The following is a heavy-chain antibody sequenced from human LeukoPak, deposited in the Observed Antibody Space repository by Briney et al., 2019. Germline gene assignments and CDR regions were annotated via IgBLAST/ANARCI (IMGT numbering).Heavy chain of an antibody. D-gene: IGHD3-9*01. J-gene: IGHJ6*03. CDR3: ARQIIFYYYYMDV. V-gene: IGHV4-39*01. Sequence: SETLSLTCTVSGGSISSSSYYWGWMRQPPGKGLEWIGSIYYSGSTYYNPSLKSRVTISVDTSKNQFSLKRSSVTAADTAVYYCARQIIFYYYYMDVWGKGTTVTVSS. CDR2: IYYSGST. CDR1: GGSISSSSYY.